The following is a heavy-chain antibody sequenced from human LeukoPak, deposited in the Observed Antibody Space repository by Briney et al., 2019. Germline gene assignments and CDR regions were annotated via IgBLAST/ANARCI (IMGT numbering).Heavy chain of an antibody. D-gene: IGHD3-22*01. J-gene: IGHJ4*02. CDR3: AKVAVHYYDSSGINEGGGY. CDR2: ISGDGGST. CDR1: GFTFDDYA. Sequence: GGSLRLSCAASGFTFDDYAMHWVRQAPGKGLEWVSLISGDGGSTYYADSVKGRFTISRYNSKNSLYLQMNSLRTEDTALYYCAKVAVHYYDSSGINEGGGYWGQGTLVTVSS. V-gene: IGHV3-43*02.